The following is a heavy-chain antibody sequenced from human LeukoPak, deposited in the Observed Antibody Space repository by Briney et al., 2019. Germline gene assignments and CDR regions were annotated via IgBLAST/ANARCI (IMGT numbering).Heavy chain of an antibody. CDR3: ARTPRGYSYGHYFDY. V-gene: IGHV4-59*01. Sequence: SETLSLTCTVSGGSISSYYWSWIRQPPGKGLEWIGYIYYSGSTKYNPFLKSRVTISVDTSKNQFSLKLSSVTAADTAVYYCARTPRGYSYGHYFDYWGQGTLVTVSS. CDR2: IYYSGST. D-gene: IGHD5-18*01. J-gene: IGHJ4*02. CDR1: GGSISSYY.